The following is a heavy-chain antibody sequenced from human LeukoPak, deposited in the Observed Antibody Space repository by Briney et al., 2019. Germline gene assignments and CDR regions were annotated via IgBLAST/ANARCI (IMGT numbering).Heavy chain of an antibody. CDR3: AKDLYYYDSRGYYRVYYYYYYGMDV. V-gene: IGHV3-30*18. J-gene: IGHJ6*02. CDR2: ISYDGSNK. CDR1: GFTFSSYG. Sequence: PGGSLRLSCAASGFTFSSYGMHWVRQAPGKGLEWVAVISYDGSNKYYADSVKGRFTISRDNSKNTLYLQMNSLRAEDTAVYYCAKDLYYYDSRGYYRVYYYYYYGMDVWGQGTTVTVSS. D-gene: IGHD3-22*01.